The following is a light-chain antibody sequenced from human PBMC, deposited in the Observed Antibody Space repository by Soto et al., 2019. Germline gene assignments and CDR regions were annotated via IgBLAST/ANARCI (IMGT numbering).Light chain of an antibody. CDR3: QQGNSFPLT. Sequence: DIQMTQSPSSVSASVGDRVTITCRASRDIGNWLAWYQQKPGKAPNLLIYVASSLQSGVPSRFSGSGSGTDFTLTISSLQPEDFATYYCQQGNSFPLTSGGGTKVEIK. J-gene: IGKJ4*01. CDR1: RDIGNW. V-gene: IGKV1-12*01. CDR2: VAS.